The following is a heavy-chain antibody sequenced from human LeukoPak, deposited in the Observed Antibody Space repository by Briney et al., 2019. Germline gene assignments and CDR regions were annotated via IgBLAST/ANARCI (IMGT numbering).Heavy chain of an antibody. CDR1: GFTFSSYG. Sequence: GGSLRLSCAASGFTFSSYGVHWVREAPGKGRGWVAFIRSDGSNIYYADSVKGRFTISRDNSQNTLYLQMNSLKTEDTAVYYCAKVHITGTTPSYFDYWGQGTLVTVSS. J-gene: IGHJ4*02. V-gene: IGHV3-30*02. CDR3: AKVHITGTTPSYFDY. CDR2: IRSDGSNI. D-gene: IGHD1-7*01.